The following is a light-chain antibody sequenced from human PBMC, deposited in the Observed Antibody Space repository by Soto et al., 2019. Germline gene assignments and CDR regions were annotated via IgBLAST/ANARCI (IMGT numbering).Light chain of an antibody. CDR3: SSYTGSSTRLYV. CDR2: DVS. CDR1: SSDVGGYNY. J-gene: IGLJ1*01. V-gene: IGLV2-14*03. Sequence: QSVLTQPASVSRSPGQSITISCTGTSSDVGGYNYVSWYQQHPGKAPKLMIYDVSNRPSGISNRFSGSKSGNTASLTISGLQAEDEGDYYCSSYTGSSTRLYVFGTGTKVTVL.